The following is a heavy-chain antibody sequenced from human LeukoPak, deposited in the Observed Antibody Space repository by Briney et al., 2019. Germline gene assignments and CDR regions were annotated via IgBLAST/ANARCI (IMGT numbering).Heavy chain of an antibody. CDR1: GFTFSNSA. J-gene: IGHJ4*02. CDR3: ARSHVGYSSSYFGFYFDY. D-gene: IGHD2-2*01. V-gene: IGHV3-23*01. CDR2: ITDGGDIT. Sequence: PGGSLRLSCAASGFTFSNSAMSWVRQAPGKGLEWVSTITDGGDITYYADSVKGRFTISRDNSKNTLYLQVNNVRAEDTAVYYCARSHVGYSSSYFGFYFDYWGPGTLVTVSS.